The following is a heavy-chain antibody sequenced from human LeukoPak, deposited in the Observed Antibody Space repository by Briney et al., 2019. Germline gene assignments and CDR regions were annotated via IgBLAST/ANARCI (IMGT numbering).Heavy chain of an antibody. CDR3: ARDLAAPDPSDY. CDR1: GGTFSSYA. CDR2: IIPIFGTA. J-gene: IGHJ4*02. V-gene: IGHV1-69*13. D-gene: IGHD6-25*01. Sequence: GASVKVSCKASGGTFSSYAISWVRQAPGQGLEWMGGIIPIFGTANYAQKFQGRVTITADESTSTAYMELSSLRSEDTAVYYCARDLAAPDPSDYWGQGTLVTVSS.